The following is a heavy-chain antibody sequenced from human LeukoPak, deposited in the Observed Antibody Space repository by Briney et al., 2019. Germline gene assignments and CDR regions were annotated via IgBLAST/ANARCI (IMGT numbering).Heavy chain of an antibody. Sequence: PSQTLSLTCTVSGGSISSGGYYWSWIRQHPGKGLEWIGYIYYSGSTYYNPSLKSRVTISVDTSKNQFSLKLNSVTAADTAVYYCARAPYASSPFGYWGRGTLVTVSS. CDR3: ARAPYASSPFGY. CDR2: IYYSGST. D-gene: IGHD2-2*01. CDR1: GGSISSGGYY. V-gene: IGHV4-31*03. J-gene: IGHJ4*02.